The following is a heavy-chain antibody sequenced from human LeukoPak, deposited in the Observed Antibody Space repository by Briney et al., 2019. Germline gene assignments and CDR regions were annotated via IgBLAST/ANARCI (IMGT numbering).Heavy chain of an antibody. V-gene: IGHV4-34*01. CDR3: ARRVVRGVHYYYYYYMDV. CDR2: INHSGST. J-gene: IGHJ6*03. CDR1: GGSFSGYY. Sequence: SETLSLTCAVYGGSFSGYYWSWIRQPPGKGLEWIGEINHSGSTNYNPSLKSRVTISVDTSKNQFSLKLSSVTAADTAVYYCARRVVRGVHYYYYYYMDVWGKGTTVTISS. D-gene: IGHD3-10*01.